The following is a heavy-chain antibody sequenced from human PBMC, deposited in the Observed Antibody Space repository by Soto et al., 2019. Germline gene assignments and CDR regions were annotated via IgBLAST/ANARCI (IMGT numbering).Heavy chain of an antibody. CDR1: GYTFTSYG. CDR2: INAYNGNT. J-gene: IGHJ4*02. Sequence: QVQLVQSGAEVKKRGASVKVSCKASGYTFTSYGISWVREAPGQGLEWMGWINAYNGNTNYAQKLRGRVTMTTDTSTSTAYMELGSLRSDDTAVYYCARVGRGYSYGYVTLWGQGTLVTVSS. CDR3: ARVGRGYSYGYVTL. D-gene: IGHD5-18*01. V-gene: IGHV1-18*01.